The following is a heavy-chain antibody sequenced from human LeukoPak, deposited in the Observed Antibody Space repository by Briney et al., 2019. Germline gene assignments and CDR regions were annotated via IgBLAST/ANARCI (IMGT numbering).Heavy chain of an antibody. CDR1: GGSISSGGYY. D-gene: IGHD2-15*01. J-gene: IGHJ6*02. CDR2: IYYSGST. V-gene: IGHV4-31*03. CDR3: ARDLRVCSGGSRYYYYGMDV. Sequence: SETLSLTCTVSGGSISSGGYYWSWIRQHPGKGLEWIGYIYYSGSTYYNPSLKSRVTISVDTSKNQFSLKLSSVTAADTAVYYCARDLRVCSGGSRYYYYGMDVWGQGTTVTVSS.